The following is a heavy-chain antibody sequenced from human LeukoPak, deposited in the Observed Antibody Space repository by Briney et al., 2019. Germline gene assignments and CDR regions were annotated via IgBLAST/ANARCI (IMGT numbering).Heavy chain of an antibody. J-gene: IGHJ4*01. CDR2: IIPIFGTA. CDR1: GGTFSSYA. D-gene: IGHD3-22*01. V-gene: IGHV1-69*05. Sequence: SVKVSCKASGGTFSSYAISWVRQASGQGLEWMGRIIPIFGTANYAQKFQGRVTITTDESTSTAYMELSSLRSEDTAVYYCAGNIYYDSSGSIPCDFWGHGTLVSDSS. CDR3: AGNIYYDSSGSIPCDF.